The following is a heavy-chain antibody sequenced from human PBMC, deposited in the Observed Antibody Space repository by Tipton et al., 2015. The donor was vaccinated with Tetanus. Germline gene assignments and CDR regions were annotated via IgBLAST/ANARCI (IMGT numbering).Heavy chain of an antibody. V-gene: IGHV3-48*02. CDR2: IGATGAI. D-gene: IGHD6-19*01. J-gene: IGHJ4*02. Sequence: SLRLSCTTSGFTFSSYSMNWFRQAPGKGLEWVSYIGATGAIYYADSVKVRFTISRDNAKNSLYLQMTSLRDEDTAVYYCARERGTSGWGFWGQGTLVSVSS. CDR1: GFTFSSYS. CDR3: ARERGTSGWGF.